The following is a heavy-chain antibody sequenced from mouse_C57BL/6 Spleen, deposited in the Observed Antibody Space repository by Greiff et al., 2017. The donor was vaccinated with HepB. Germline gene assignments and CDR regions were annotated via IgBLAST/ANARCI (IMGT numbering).Heavy chain of an antibody. CDR1: GFTFTDYY. Sequence: EVQGVESGGGLVQPGGSLSLSCAASGFTFTDYYMSWVRQPPGKALEWLGFITNKANGYTTEYSASVKVRFTISRNNSQSILYLQMNALRAEDSATYYCARYREGNPYYYAMDYWGQGTSVTVSS. CDR2: ITNKANGYTT. V-gene: IGHV7-3*01. CDR3: ARYREGNPYYYAMDY. J-gene: IGHJ4*01. D-gene: IGHD2-1*01.